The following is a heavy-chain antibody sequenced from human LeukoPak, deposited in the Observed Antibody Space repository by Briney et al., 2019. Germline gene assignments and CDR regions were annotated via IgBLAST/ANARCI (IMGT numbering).Heavy chain of an antibody. CDR2: INPSGGSA. D-gene: IGHD3-22*01. CDR1: GGTFSSYA. V-gene: IGHV1-46*01. CDR3: ARDPLYYYDSSSSGHVPQPNWLDP. Sequence: ASVNVSCKASGGTFSSYAISWVRQAPGQGLEWMGRINPSGGSASYAQQFQGRVTMTRDTSKSTVYMELSSLRSEDTAVYYCARDPLYYYDSSSSGHVPQPNWLDPWGQGTLVTVSS. J-gene: IGHJ5*02.